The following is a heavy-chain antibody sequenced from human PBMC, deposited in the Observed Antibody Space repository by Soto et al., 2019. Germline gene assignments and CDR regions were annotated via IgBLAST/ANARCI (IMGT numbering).Heavy chain of an antibody. CDR3: AREVGEGDYGDYVSWFDP. CDR2: ISAYNGNT. Sequence: QVPLVQSGAEVKKPGASVKVSCKASGYTFTSYGISWVRQAPGQGLEWMGWISAYNGNTNYAQKLQGRVTMTTDTSTSTAYMELRSLRSDDTAVYYCAREVGEGDYGDYVSWFDPWGQGTLVTVSS. D-gene: IGHD4-17*01. J-gene: IGHJ5*02. CDR1: GYTFTSYG. V-gene: IGHV1-18*01.